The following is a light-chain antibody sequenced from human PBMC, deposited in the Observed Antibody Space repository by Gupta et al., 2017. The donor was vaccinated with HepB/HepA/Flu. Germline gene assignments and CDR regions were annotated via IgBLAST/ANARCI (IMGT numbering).Light chain of an antibody. J-gene: IGKJ1*01. CDR1: QSISNY. CDR2: GAS. CDR3: QQSYSSPRT. Sequence: ITCRASQSISNYLNWYQQRPGKAPKLLIYGASGLQTGVPSRFSGGGSGTDFTLTIDSLQSEDFATYYCQQSYSSPRTFGQGTQVEIK. V-gene: IGKV1-39*01.